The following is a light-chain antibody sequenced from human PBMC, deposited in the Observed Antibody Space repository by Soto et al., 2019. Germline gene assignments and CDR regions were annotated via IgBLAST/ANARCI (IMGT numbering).Light chain of an antibody. Sequence: QSVLTQPPSASGSPGQSITISCTGTSSDVGGYNYVSWYQQHPGKAPKFIIYDVTNRPSGVSNRFSGSKSGDTASLTISGLRAEDEADYYCSSYTSSSALRVFGTGTKVTVL. CDR2: DVT. J-gene: IGLJ1*01. V-gene: IGLV2-14*01. CDR1: SSDVGGYNY. CDR3: SSYTSSSALRV.